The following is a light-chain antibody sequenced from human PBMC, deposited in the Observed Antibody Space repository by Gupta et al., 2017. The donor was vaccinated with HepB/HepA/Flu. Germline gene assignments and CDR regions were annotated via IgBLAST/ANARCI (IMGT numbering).Light chain of an antibody. J-gene: IGLJ1*01. Sequence: QSVLTQPPSASGTPGQRVTISCSGSSSTVGRDTVYCYQPLPGTAPKLLIYNDVQRPAGFPDRFSGSKSGTSASLAISGLRAEDEADYYCAALDNSLSGYVFGTGTWFTVL. CDR3: AALDNSLSGYV. CDR1: SSTVGRDT. V-gene: IGLV1-47*02. CDR2: NDV.